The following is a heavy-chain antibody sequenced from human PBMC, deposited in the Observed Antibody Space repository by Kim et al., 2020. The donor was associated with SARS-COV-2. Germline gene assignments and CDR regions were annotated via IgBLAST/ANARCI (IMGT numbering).Heavy chain of an antibody. CDR1: GGSISSSSYY. CDR3: AREGAYCGGDCHFDY. CDR2: IYYSGST. J-gene: IGHJ4*01. Sequence: SETLSLTCTVSGGSISSSSYYWGWIRQPPGKGLEWIGSIYYSGSTYYNPSLKSRVTISVDTSKNQFSLKLSSVTAADTAVYYCAREGAYCGGDCHFDYWG. D-gene: IGHD2-21*02. V-gene: IGHV4-39*07.